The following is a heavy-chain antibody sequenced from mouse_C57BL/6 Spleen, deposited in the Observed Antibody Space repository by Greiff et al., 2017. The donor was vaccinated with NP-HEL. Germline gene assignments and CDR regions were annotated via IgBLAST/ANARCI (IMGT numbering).Heavy chain of an antibody. CDR2: IDPSDSYT. CDR3: ARRGNYVDAMDY. D-gene: IGHD2-1*01. J-gene: IGHJ4*01. V-gene: IGHV1-69*01. Sequence: VQLQQPGAELVMPGASVKLSCKASGYTFPSYWMHWVKQRPGQGLEWIGEIDPSDSYTNYNQKFKGKSTLTVDKSSSTAYMQLSSLTSEDSAVYYCARRGNYVDAMDYWGQGTSVTVSS. CDR1: GYTFPSYW.